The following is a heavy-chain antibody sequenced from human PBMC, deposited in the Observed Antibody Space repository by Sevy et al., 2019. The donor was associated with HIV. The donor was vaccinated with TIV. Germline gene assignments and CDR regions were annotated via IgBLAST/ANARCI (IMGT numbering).Heavy chain of an antibody. J-gene: IGHJ1*01. D-gene: IGHD1-26*01. CDR2: ITPNNGNT. Sequence: ASVKVSCKTSGYTFTNYHITWVPQAPGQGLEWMGWITPNNGNTNYARRLQGRVTMTTDTSTATAYMELRSLRSDDTAVYFCARAPSGSQGPGQYFHHWGQGTLVTVSS. CDR3: ARAPSGSQGPGQYFHH. CDR1: GYTFTNYH. V-gene: IGHV1-18*01.